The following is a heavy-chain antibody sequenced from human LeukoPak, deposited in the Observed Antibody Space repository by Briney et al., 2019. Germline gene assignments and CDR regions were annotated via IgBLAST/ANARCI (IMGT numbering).Heavy chain of an antibody. CDR1: GGSISSSSYY. V-gene: IGHV4-39*07. CDR3: ARVFFVGIAAAGYLT. J-gene: IGHJ5*02. Sequence: PSETLSLTCTVSGGSISSSSYYWGWIRLPPGKGLEWIGSIYYSGSTYYNPSLKSRVTISVDTSKNQFSLKLSSVTAADTAVYYCARVFFVGIAAAGYLTWGQGTLVTVSS. CDR2: IYYSGST. D-gene: IGHD6-13*01.